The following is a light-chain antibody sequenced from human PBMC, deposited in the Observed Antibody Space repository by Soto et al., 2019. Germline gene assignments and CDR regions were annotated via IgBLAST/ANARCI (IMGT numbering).Light chain of an antibody. Sequence: QSPGTLSLSPGEGATLSCRASQSVSSSYLAWYQQKHGQAPRLLIYGASSRETGIPDRFSGSGAGTECALTISRLEPEDFEVYYCQQYGSSTWTFGQGTKVDIK. J-gene: IGKJ1*01. CDR2: GAS. CDR1: QSVSSSY. CDR3: QQYGSSTWT. V-gene: IGKV3-20*01.